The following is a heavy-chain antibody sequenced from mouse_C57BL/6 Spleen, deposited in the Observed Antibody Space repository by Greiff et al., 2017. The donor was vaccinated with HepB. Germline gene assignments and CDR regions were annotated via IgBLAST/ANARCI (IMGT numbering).Heavy chain of an antibody. D-gene: IGHD4-1*01. J-gene: IGHJ1*03. CDR1: GYTFTDYE. Sequence: VQLQQSGAELVRPGASVTLSCKASGYTFTDYEMHWVKQTPVHGLEWIGAIDPETGGTAYNQKFKGKAILTADKSSSTAYMELRSLTSEDSAVYYCTRGGLTGARGYFDVWGTGTTVTVSS. V-gene: IGHV1-15*01. CDR2: IDPETGGT. CDR3: TRGGLTGARGYFDV.